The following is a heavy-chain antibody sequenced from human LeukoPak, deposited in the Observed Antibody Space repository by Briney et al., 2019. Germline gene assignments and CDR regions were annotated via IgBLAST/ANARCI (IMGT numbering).Heavy chain of an antibody. CDR1: GFTFSSYA. CDR2: ISGSGGGT. CDR3: AKDDLVLTTVNP. D-gene: IGHD4-11*01. V-gene: IGHV3-23*01. J-gene: IGHJ5*02. Sequence: GGSLRLSCAASGFTFSSYAMSWVRQARGKGLEWVSAISGSGGGTYYADSVKGRFTISRDNSKNTLYLQMNSLRAEDTAVYYCAKDDLVLTTVNPWGQGTLVTVSS.